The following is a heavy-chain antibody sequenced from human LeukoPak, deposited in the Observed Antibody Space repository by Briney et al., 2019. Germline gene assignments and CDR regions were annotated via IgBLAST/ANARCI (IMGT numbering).Heavy chain of an antibody. CDR3: AKGESIAIDAFDI. J-gene: IGHJ3*02. Sequence: GGSLRLSCAASGFTFSNYAMTWVRQAPGKGLEWVSTISASGRSTYYADSVKSRFTISRDNSKNTLYLQMNSLRAEDTAVYYCAKGESIAIDAFDIWGQGTMVTVSS. CDR2: ISASGRST. V-gene: IGHV3-23*01. D-gene: IGHD6-6*01. CDR1: GFTFSNYA.